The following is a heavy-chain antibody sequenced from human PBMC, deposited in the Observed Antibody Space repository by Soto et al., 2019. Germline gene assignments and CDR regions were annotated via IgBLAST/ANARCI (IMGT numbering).Heavy chain of an antibody. V-gene: IGHV3-74*03. D-gene: IGHD2-2*01. CDR2: INSDGSST. Sequence: GGSLRLSCAASGFTFSRHWMHWVRQVPGKGLVWLSRINSDGSSTAYADSVKGRFTISRDNAKNTLYLQMNSLGAEETAVYYCARDRPDAMVVPGIDNPIFDYGGQGPPVPVPS. J-gene: IGHJ4*02. CDR3: ARDRPDAMVVPGIDNPIFDY. CDR1: GFTFSRHW.